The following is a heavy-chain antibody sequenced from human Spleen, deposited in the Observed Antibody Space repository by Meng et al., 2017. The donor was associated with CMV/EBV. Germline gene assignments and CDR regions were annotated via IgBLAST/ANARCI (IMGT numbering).Heavy chain of an antibody. CDR2: INHSGST. J-gene: IGHJ4*02. V-gene: IGHV4-34*01. D-gene: IGHD3-3*01. CDR3: ARGVSPLFNDH. Sequence: SLTCAVYAGSFSGYYWSLIRQSPGKGLEWIGEINHSGSTNYNPSLKSRVSMSVDKSKNQFSLKLNSVTVADTAVYFCARGVSPLFNDHWGQGTLVTVSS. CDR1: AGSFSGYY.